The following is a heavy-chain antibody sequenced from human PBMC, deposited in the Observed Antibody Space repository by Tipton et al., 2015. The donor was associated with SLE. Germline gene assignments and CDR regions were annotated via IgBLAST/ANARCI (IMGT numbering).Heavy chain of an antibody. Sequence: LRLSCAVYGGSFSGYYWSWIRQPPGKGLEWIGEINHSGSTNYNPSLKSRVTISVGTSKNQFSLKLSSVTAADTAVYYCASLGERDYWGQGTLVTVSS. J-gene: IGHJ4*02. D-gene: IGHD3-16*01. CDR3: ASLGERDY. V-gene: IGHV4-34*01. CDR1: GGSFSGYY. CDR2: INHSGST.